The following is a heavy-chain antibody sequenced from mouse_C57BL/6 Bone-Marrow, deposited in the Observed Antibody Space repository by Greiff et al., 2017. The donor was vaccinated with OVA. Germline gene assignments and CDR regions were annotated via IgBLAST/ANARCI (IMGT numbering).Heavy chain of an antibody. CDR2: IDPSDSYT. D-gene: IGHD1-1*01. V-gene: IGHV1-50*01. CDR1: GYTFTSYW. J-gene: IGHJ1*03. Sequence: QVQLQQPGAELVKPGASVKLSCKASGYTFTSYWMQWVKQRPGQGLEWIGEIDPSDSYTNYNQKFKGKATLTVDTSSSTAYMQLSSLTSEDSAVYYCAREVTTGERGYFDVWGTGTTVTVSS. CDR3: AREVTTGERGYFDV.